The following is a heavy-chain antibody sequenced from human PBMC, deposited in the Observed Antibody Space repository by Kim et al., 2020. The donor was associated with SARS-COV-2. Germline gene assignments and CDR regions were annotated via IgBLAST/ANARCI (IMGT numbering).Heavy chain of an antibody. J-gene: IGHJ5*02. CDR1: GFTFDDYA. D-gene: IGHD6-13*01. V-gene: IGHV3-9*01. Sequence: GGSLRLSCAASGFTFDDYAMHWVRQAPGKGLEWVSGISWNSGSIGYADSVKGRFTISRDNAKNSLYLQMNSLRAEDTALYYCAKTNSSSWYWGWFDPWGQGTLVTVSS. CDR3: AKTNSSSWYWGWFDP. CDR2: ISWNSGSI.